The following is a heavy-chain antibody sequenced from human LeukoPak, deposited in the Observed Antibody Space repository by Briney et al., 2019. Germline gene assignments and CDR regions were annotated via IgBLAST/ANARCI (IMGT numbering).Heavy chain of an antibody. CDR3: ARATGLAGRRLVKWSTPFDY. CDR2: ISAYNGNT. Sequence: ASVKVSCKASGYTFTSYGISWVRQAPGQGLEWMGWISAYNGNTHYAQKLQGRVTMTTDTSTSTAYMELRSLRSDDTAVYYCARATGLAGRRLVKWSTPFDYWGQGTLVTVSS. V-gene: IGHV1-18*04. D-gene: IGHD3-9*01. CDR1: GYTFTSYG. J-gene: IGHJ4*02.